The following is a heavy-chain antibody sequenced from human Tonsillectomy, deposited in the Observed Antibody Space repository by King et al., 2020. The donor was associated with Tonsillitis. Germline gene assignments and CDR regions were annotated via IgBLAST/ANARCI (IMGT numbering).Heavy chain of an antibody. Sequence: VQLVESGGGLIQPGGSLRLSCAASGFTFSSYAMNWVRRAPGKGLEWVSGITGSGGSTYYADSVKGRFTISRDNSKTTLYLQRNSLRADDTAVYYCAKDRDYSYGSPPRVFDYWGQGALVTVSS. V-gene: IGHV3-23*04. CDR1: GFTFSSYA. CDR3: AKDRDYSYGSPPRVFDY. CDR2: ITGSGGST. J-gene: IGHJ4*02. D-gene: IGHD5-18*01.